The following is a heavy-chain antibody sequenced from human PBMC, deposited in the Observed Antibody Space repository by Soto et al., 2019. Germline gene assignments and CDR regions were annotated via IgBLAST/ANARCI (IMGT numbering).Heavy chain of an antibody. J-gene: IGHJ3*01. CDR1: GDSITSYY. V-gene: IGHV4-4*08. CDR2: IYNSGST. D-gene: IGHD1-1*01. Sequence: QVQLQESGPGLVKPSETLSLTCTVSGDSITSYYWSWIRQPPGQALEWIGYIYNSGSTDNNPSLKSRVTISLDPAKKQFSLKLKSVTAADTAVYYCARDLGIGTGPFGAWGQGTMVTVSA. CDR3: ARDLGIGTGPFGA.